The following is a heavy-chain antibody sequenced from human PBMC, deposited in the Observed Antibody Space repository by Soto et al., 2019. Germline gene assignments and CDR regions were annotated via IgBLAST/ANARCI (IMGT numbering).Heavy chain of an antibody. CDR2: IKSKTDGGTT. Sequence: GGSLRLSCAASGFTFSNAWMNWVRQAPGKGLERVGRIKSKTDGGTTDYAAPVKGRFTISREDSKNTLYLQMNSLKTEDTAVYYCTARKYYYDSSGSPGAFDYWGQGTLVTVSS. CDR1: GFTFSNAW. CDR3: TARKYYYDSSGSPGAFDY. V-gene: IGHV3-15*07. J-gene: IGHJ4*02. D-gene: IGHD3-22*01.